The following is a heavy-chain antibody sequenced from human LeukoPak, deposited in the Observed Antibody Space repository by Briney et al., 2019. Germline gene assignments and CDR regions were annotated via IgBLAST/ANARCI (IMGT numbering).Heavy chain of an antibody. V-gene: IGHV1-2*02. J-gene: IGHJ5*02. CDR2: TNPNSGGT. D-gene: IGHD3-3*01. Sequence: ASVKVSCKASGYTFTGYYMHLVRQAPGQGLEWMGWTNPNSGGTNYAQKFQGRVTMTRDTSISTAYMELSRLRSDDTAVYYCAGDSGFWSGYSRYNWFDPWGQGTLVTVSS. CDR1: GYTFTGYY. CDR3: AGDSGFWSGYSRYNWFDP.